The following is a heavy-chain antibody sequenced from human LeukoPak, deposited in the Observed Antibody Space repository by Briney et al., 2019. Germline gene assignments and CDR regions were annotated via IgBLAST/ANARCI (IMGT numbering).Heavy chain of an antibody. CDR2: IYYSGST. D-gene: IGHD2-21*02. V-gene: IGHV4-39*01. J-gene: IGHJ3*02. Sequence: SETLSLTCTVSGGSISSTSYYWGWIRQPPGKGLEWIGSIYYSGSTYYNPSLKSRVTISVDTSKNQFSLKLSSVTAADTAVYYCASNALPHCGGDCNLLDIWGQGTMVTVSS. CDR1: GGSISSTSYY. CDR3: ASNALPHCGGDCNLLDI.